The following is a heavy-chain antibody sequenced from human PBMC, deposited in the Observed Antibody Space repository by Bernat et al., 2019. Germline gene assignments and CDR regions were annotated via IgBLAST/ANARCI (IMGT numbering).Heavy chain of an antibody. CDR2: ISYDGSNK. J-gene: IGHJ4*02. D-gene: IGHD6-13*01. CDR1: GFTFSSYA. Sequence: QVQLVESGGGVVQPGRSLRLSCAASGFTFSSYAMHWVRQAPGKGLEWVAVISYDGSNKYYADSVKGRFTISRDNSKNTLYLQMNSLRAEDTAVYYCAREKSSWYENYYFDYWGQGTLVTVSS. V-gene: IGHV3-30-3*01. CDR3: AREKSSWYENYYFDY.